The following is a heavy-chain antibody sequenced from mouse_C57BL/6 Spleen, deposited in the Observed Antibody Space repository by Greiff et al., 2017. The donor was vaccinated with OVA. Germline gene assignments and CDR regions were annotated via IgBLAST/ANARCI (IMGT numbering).Heavy chain of an antibody. J-gene: IGHJ2*01. V-gene: IGHV1-61*01. D-gene: IGHD2-4*01. CDR1: GYTFTSYW. CDR3: ARRTVYDYDDY. Sequence: VKLQQPGAELVRPGSSVKLSCKASGYTFTSYWMDWVKQRPGQGLEWIGNIYPSDSETHYNQKFKDKATLTVDKSSSTAYMQLSSLTSEDSAVYYCARRTVYDYDDYWGQGTTLTVSS. CDR2: IYPSDSET.